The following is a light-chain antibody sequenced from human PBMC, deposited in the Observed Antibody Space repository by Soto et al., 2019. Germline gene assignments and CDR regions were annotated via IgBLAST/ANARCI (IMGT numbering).Light chain of an antibody. Sequence: DIRMTESPASLSASVLYRVTITFLASQSIDTHLNWYQHHPGKAPIALIYEASNLQSGVPSRFSGSGSGTDFTLTISGLQPDDSATYYCHQTYSPPDTFGQGTKVDIK. J-gene: IGKJ1*01. CDR1: QSIDTH. CDR3: HQTYSPPDT. V-gene: IGKV1-39*01. CDR2: EAS.